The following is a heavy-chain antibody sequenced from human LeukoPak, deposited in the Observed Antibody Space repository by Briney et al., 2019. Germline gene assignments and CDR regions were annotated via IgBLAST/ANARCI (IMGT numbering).Heavy chain of an antibody. V-gene: IGHV4-59*02. D-gene: IGHD1-26*01. J-gene: IGHJ5*02. Sequence: SETLSLTCTVSGASVSNYYWSWIRQPPEKELEWIGYVSNSGSTDYHPSLKSRVTISVDTSKNLFSLKLSSVTAADTAVYYCARVAPGAKPFDPWGQGTLVTVSS. CDR2: VSNSGST. CDR1: GASVSNYY. CDR3: ARVAPGAKPFDP.